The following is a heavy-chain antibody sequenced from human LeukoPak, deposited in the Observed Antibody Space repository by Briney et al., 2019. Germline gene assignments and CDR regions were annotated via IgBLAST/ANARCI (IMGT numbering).Heavy chain of an antibody. J-gene: IGHJ6*04. CDR2: IYHSGST. CDR1: GGSISSSNW. CDR3: ARCRLLWFGDPRNPGYYYYGMDV. D-gene: IGHD3-10*01. V-gene: IGHV4-4*02. Sequence: SGTLSLTCAVSGGSISSSNWWGWVRQPPGKGLEWIGEIYHSGSTNYNPSLKSRVTISVDKSKNQFSLKLSSVTAADTAVYYCARCRLLWFGDPRNPGYYYYGMDVWGKGTTVTVSS.